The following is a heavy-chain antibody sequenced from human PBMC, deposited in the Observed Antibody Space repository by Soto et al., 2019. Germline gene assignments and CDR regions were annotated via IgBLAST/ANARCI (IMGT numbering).Heavy chain of an antibody. J-gene: IGHJ4*02. V-gene: IGHV3-33*01. CDR3: ARAYYGSNSSPFDY. D-gene: IGHD4-17*01. CDR1: GFTFSSYG. Sequence: QVQLVESGGGVVQPGRSLRLSCAASGFTFSSYGMHWVRQAPGKGLEWVAVIWYDGSNKYYADSVKGRFTISRDNSKNTLYLQMNSLRAEDMAVYYCARAYYGSNSSPFDYWGQGTLVTVSS. CDR2: IWYDGSNK.